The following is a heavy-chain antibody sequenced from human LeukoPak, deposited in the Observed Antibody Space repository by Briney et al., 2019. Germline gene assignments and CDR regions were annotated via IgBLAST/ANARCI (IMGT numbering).Heavy chain of an antibody. CDR1: GYTFTSYF. D-gene: IGHD2-15*01. J-gene: IGHJ5*02. CDR3: ARGPLEYCSGGSCYSGRNWLDP. V-gene: IGHV1-46*01. CDR2: INPSGGST. Sequence: GASVKVSCKASGYTFTSYFIHWVRQAPGQGLEWMGIINPSGGSTSFAQRFQGRVTLTRDMSTSTVYMDLSSLRSEDTAVYYCARGPLEYCSGGSCYSGRNWLDPWGQGTRVTASS.